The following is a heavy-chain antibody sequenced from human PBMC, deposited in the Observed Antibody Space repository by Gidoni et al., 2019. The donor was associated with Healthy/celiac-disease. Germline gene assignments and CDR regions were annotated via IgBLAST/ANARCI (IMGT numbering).Heavy chain of an antibody. Sequence: EVQLVESGGGLVQPGGSLRLSCAASGFTVSSNYMSWVRQAPGKGLEWVSVIYSGGSTYYADSVKGRFTISRDNSKNTLYLQMNSLRAEDTAVYYCARDLAVAGTYYYYGMDVWGQGTTVTVSS. J-gene: IGHJ6*02. V-gene: IGHV3-66*01. CDR1: GFTVSSNY. CDR2: IYSGGST. D-gene: IGHD6-19*01. CDR3: ARDLAVAGTYYYYGMDV.